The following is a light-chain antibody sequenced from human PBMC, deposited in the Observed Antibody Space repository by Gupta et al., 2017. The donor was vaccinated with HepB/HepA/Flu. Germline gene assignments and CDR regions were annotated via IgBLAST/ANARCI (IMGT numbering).Light chain of an antibody. CDR3: GTWDTSLNVYI. CDR2: ENN. V-gene: IGLV1-51*02. Sequence: QSVLTQPPSVSAAPGQKVTVSCSGTSSNIWNNFVSWYQQLPGTAPKLLIYENNKRPSGIPDQFSGSKSGTSATLGITGLQTGDEADYYCGTWDTSLNVYIFGTGTKVTVL. CDR1: SSNIWNNF. J-gene: IGLJ1*01.